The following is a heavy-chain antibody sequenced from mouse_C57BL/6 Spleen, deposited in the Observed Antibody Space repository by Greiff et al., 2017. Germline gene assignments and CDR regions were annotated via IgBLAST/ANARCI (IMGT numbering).Heavy chain of an antibody. V-gene: IGHV1-64*01. CDR1: GYTFTSYW. CDR3: APVYYDYDAYYFDY. Sequence: QVQLQQPGAELVKPGASVKLSCKASGYTFTSYWMHWVKQRPGQGLEWIGMIHPNSGSTNYNEKFKSKATLTVDKSSSTAYMQLSSLTSEDSAVYYCAPVYYDYDAYYFDYGGQGITLTVSS. J-gene: IGHJ2*01. D-gene: IGHD2-4*01. CDR2: IHPNSGST.